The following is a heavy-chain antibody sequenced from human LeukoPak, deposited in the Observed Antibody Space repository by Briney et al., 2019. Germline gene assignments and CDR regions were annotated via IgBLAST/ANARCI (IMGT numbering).Heavy chain of an antibody. CDR3: ARETLEPGIAEAGGMSYFDY. CDR2: IYYSGST. D-gene: IGHD6-13*01. V-gene: IGHV4-59*12. Sequence: SETLSLTCTVSGGSISSYYWSWIRQPPGKGLEWIGYIYYSGSTNYNPSLKSRVTISVDTSKNQFSLKLSSVTAADTAVYYCARETLEPGIAEAGGMSYFDYWGQGTLVTVSS. CDR1: GGSISSYY. J-gene: IGHJ4*02.